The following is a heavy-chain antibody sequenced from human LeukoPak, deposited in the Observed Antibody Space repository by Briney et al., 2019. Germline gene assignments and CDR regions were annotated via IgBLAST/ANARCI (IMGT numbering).Heavy chain of an antibody. CDR1: GFTFSSYG. CDR2: IRYDGSNK. D-gene: IGHD3-22*01. Sequence: GGSLRLSCAASGFTFSSYGMHWVRQAPGKGLEWVAFIRYDGSNKYYADSVKGRFTISRDNSKNTLYLQMNSLRAEDTAVYYCAKGGYYDSSSFDPWGQGTLVTVSS. CDR3: AKGGYYDSSSFDP. V-gene: IGHV3-30*02. J-gene: IGHJ5*02.